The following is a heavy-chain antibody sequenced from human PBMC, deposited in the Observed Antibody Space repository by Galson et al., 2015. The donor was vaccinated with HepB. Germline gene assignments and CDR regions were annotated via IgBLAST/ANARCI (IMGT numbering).Heavy chain of an antibody. CDR3: SRATRYDILRFDP. J-gene: IGHJ5*02. V-gene: IGHV1-3*01. D-gene: IGHD3-9*01. Sequence: SVKVSCKASGYTFTNHAIQWVRQAPGQRLEWMGWISAANGDTKYSQKFQGRVTLTRDTSASTTYMELSSLTSEDTAVYYCSRATRYDILRFDPWGQGTLVTVSS. CDR1: GYTFTNHA. CDR2: ISAANGDT.